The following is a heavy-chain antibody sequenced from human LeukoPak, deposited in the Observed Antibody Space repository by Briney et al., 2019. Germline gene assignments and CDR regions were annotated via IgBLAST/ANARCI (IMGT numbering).Heavy chain of an antibody. CDR1: GITFSSYW. J-gene: IGHJ6*04. CDR2: ISSSGSTI. Sequence: GGSLRLSCAASGITFSSYWMHWVRQAPGKGLEWVSYISSSGSTIYYADSVKGRFTISRDNAKNSLYLQMNSLRAEDTAVYYCAELGITMIGGVWGKGTTVTISS. V-gene: IGHV3-48*04. D-gene: IGHD3-10*02. CDR3: AELGITMIGGV.